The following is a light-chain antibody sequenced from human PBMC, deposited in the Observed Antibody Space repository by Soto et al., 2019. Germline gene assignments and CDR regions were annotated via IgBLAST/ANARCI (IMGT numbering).Light chain of an antibody. J-gene: IGKJ1*01. V-gene: IGKV3-15*01. Sequence: ELVMPQSPATLSVSPGERATLSCRASQSISNTLGWYQQRPGQAPRLLIYGASTRPPGILARFSGSGSGTEFTLTISGLQSGEFAVYYCEQYNNWPPAFGQGTKVDMK. CDR2: GAS. CDR3: EQYNNWPPA. CDR1: QSISNT.